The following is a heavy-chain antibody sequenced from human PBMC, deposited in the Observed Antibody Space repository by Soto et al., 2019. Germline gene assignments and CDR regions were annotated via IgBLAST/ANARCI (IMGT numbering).Heavy chain of an antibody. V-gene: IGHV1-18*01. Sequence: GASVKVSCKASGYTFTSYGISWVRQAPGQGLEWMGWISAYNGNTNYAQKLQGRVTMTTDTSTSTAYMELRSLRSDDTAVYYCARDPGITIFGVVTAWGQGTLVTVSS. CDR1: GYTFTSYG. D-gene: IGHD3-3*01. J-gene: IGHJ5*02. CDR3: ARDPGITIFGVVTA. CDR2: ISAYNGNT.